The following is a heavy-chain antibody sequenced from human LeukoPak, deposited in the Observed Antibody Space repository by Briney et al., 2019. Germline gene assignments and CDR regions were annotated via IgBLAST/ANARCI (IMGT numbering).Heavy chain of an antibody. CDR3: ARGDYYGSPKVVAA. D-gene: IGHD3-10*01. V-gene: IGHV1-2*02. CDR2: INPNSGGT. J-gene: IGHJ5*02. Sequence: ASVKVSCKASGYTFTGYYMHWLGQAPGQGLEWMGWINPNSGGTNYAQKFQSRVTMTRDKSISTACMELSRLRSDDTAVYYCARGDYYGSPKVVAAWGQGTLVTVSS. CDR1: GYTFTGYY.